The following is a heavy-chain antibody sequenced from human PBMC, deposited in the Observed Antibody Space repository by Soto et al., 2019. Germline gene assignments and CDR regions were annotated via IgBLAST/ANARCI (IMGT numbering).Heavy chain of an antibody. D-gene: IGHD3-3*01. Sequence: ASVKVSCKASGYTFTSYGISWVRQAPGQGLEWMGWISAYNGNTNYAQKLQGRVTMTTDTSTSTAYMELRSLRSDDTAVYYCARGSHQHYDFWSGYSVYFDYWGQGTLVTVS. CDR2: ISAYNGNT. V-gene: IGHV1-18*01. J-gene: IGHJ4*02. CDR3: ARGSHQHYDFWSGYSVYFDY. CDR1: GYTFTSYG.